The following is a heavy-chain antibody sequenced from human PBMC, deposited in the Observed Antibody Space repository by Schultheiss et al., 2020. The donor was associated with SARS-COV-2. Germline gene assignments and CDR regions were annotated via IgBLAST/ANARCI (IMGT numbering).Heavy chain of an antibody. D-gene: IGHD2-15*01. V-gene: IGHV4-34*01. CDR1: GGSFSGYY. CDR2: INHSGST. Sequence: SQTLSLTCAVYGGSFSGYYWSWIRQPPGKGLEWIGEINHSGSTNYNPSLKSRVTISVDTSKNQFSLKLSSVTAADTAVYYCAVTLRADRSRSAEYFQHWGQGTLVTVSS. CDR3: AVTLRADRSRSAEYFQH. J-gene: IGHJ1*01.